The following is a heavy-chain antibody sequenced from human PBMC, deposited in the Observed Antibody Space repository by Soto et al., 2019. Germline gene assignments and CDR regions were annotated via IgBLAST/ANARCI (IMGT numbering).Heavy chain of an antibody. CDR1: GFTFSSYG. CDR3: AKDLQSAAGQSYYYYYGMDV. CDR2: ISYDGSNK. D-gene: IGHD6-13*01. J-gene: IGHJ6*02. Sequence: QVQLVESGGGVVQPGRSLRLSCAASGFTFSSYGMHWVRQAPGKGLEWVAVISYDGSNKYYADSVKGRFTISRDNSKNTLYLQMNSLRAEDTAVYYCAKDLQSAAGQSYYYYYGMDVWGQGTTVTVSS. V-gene: IGHV3-30*18.